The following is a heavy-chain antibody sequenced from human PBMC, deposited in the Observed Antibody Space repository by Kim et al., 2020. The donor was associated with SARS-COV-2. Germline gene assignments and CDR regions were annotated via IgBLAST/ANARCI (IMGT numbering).Heavy chain of an antibody. Sequence: GGSLRLSCAASGFSFNDYGMHWVRQAPGKGLEWVTVIWNDGSKKYYADSVKGRFTISRDVSQNTLFLQMNSLRVEDTAVYYCARDARGIGGIGGGFDTWGQGTLVTVSS. J-gene: IGHJ5*02. CDR2: IWNDGSKK. V-gene: IGHV3-33*01. CDR1: GFSFNDYG. D-gene: IGHD2-15*01. CDR3: ARDARGIGGIGGGFDT.